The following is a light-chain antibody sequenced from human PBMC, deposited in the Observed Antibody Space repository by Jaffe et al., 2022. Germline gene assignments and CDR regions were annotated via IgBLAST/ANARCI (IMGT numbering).Light chain of an antibody. CDR1: SNDVGRYNF. CDR2: DVN. CDR3: CSYAGSYNVI. Sequence: QSALTQPRSMSGSPGQSVTIACTGTSNDVGRYNFVSWYQQPPGKAPKLIIYDVNRRPSGVPDRFSGSKSGSTASLTISGLQADDEADYYCCSYAGSYNVIFGGGTQLTVL. J-gene: IGLJ2*01. V-gene: IGLV2-11*01.